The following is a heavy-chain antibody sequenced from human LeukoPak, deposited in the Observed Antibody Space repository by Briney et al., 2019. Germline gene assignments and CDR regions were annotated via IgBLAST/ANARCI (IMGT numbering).Heavy chain of an antibody. D-gene: IGHD6-19*01. J-gene: IGHJ4*02. Sequence: GRSLRLSCAASGFTFDDYAMHWVRQAPGKGLEGVSGIRWNSGSIVYADSVKGRFTISRDNAKTSLYLQLTSLRAEDTALYYCAKDKGSGWYYFDYWGQGTLVTVSS. CDR3: AKDKGSGWYYFDY. V-gene: IGHV3-9*01. CDR1: GFTFDDYA. CDR2: IRWNSGSI.